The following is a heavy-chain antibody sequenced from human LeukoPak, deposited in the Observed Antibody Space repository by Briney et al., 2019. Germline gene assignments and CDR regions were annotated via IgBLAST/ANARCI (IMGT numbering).Heavy chain of an antibody. CDR3: AREEGPNYYDSSGYYFCY. CDR2: ISAYNGNT. V-gene: IGHV1-18*01. CDR1: GYTFTSYG. D-gene: IGHD3-22*01. Sequence: ASVKVSCKASGYTFTSYGISWVRQAPGQGLEWMGWISAYNGNTNYAQKLQGRVTMTTDTSTSTAYMELRSLRSEDTAVYYCAREEGPNYYDSSGYYFCYWGQGTLVTVSS. J-gene: IGHJ4*02.